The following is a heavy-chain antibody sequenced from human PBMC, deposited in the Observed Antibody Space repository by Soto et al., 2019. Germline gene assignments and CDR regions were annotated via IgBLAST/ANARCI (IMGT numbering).Heavy chain of an antibody. J-gene: IGHJ4*02. CDR3: ARALGYTYGHLPTDY. CDR2: INHSGST. V-gene: IGHV4-34*01. D-gene: IGHD5-18*01. Sequence: QVQLQQWGAGLLKPSETLSLSCAVYGGSFSGYYWTWIRQPPGKGLEWIGEINHSGSTNYNPSLKCRVTISVDTSKNQFSLKLNSVTAADTAVYYCARALGYTYGHLPTDYWGQGALVTVSS. CDR1: GGSFSGYY.